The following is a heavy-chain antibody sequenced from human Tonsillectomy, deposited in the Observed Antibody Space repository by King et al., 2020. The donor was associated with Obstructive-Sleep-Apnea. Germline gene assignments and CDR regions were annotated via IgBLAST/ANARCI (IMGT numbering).Heavy chain of an antibody. CDR3: ARDPGHYCDY. V-gene: IGHV4-30-4*07. D-gene: IGHD3-10*01. Sequence: QLQESGPGLVKPSQTLSLTCRVSGGSIRSAGYSWTWIRQPPGKGLEWIGNVHYSGYTSYHPSLKSRVTISLDTSGNQFSLKLRSVTAADTAVYYCARDPGHYCDYWGQGTLVTVSS. J-gene: IGHJ4*02. CDR1: GGSIRSAGYS. CDR2: VHYSGYT.